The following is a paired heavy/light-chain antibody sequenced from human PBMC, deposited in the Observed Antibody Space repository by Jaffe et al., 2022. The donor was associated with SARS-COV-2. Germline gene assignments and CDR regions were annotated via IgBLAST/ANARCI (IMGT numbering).Light chain of an antibody. V-gene: IGLV1-44*01. J-gene: IGLJ2*01. CDR3: AAWDDSLNGDVV. Sequence: QSVLTQPPSASGTPGQRVTISCSGSSSNIGSNTVNWYQQLPGTAPKLLIYSNNQRPSGVPDRFSGSKSGTSASLAISGLQSEDEADYYCAAWDDSLNGDVVFGGGTKLTVL. CDR2: SNN. CDR1: SSNIGSNT.
Heavy chain of an antibody. V-gene: IGHV1-46*01. D-gene: IGHD3-9*01. J-gene: IGHJ6*02. CDR3: ARDLGYMEHYDILTGYSNYYGMDV. Sequence: QVQLVQSGAEVKKPGASVKVSCKASGYTFTSYYMHWVRQAPGQGLEWMGIINPSGGSTSYAQKFQGRVTMTRDTSTSTVYMELSSLRSEDTAVYYCARDLGYMEHYDILTGYSNYYGMDVWGQGTTVTVSS. CDR2: INPSGGST. CDR1: GYTFTSYY.